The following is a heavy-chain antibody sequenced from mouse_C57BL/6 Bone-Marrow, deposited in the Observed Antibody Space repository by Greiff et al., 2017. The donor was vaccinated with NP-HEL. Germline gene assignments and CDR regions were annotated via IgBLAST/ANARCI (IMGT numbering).Heavy chain of an antibody. CDR2: IDPSDSYT. D-gene: IGHD1-1*01. Sequence: QVQLQQSGAELVKPGASVKLSCKASGYTFTSYWMQWVNQRPGQGLEWIGEIDPSDSYTNYNHKFKGKATLTVDTSSSTAYMQLSSLTSEDSAVYYCARDGNYYAMDYWGQGTSVTVSS. V-gene: IGHV1-50*01. J-gene: IGHJ4*01. CDR1: GYTFTSYW. CDR3: ARDGNYYAMDY.